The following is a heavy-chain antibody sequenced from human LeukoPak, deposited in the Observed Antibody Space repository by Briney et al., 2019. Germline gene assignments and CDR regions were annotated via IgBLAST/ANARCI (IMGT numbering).Heavy chain of an antibody. CDR2: ITTSGGST. J-gene: IGHJ4*02. V-gene: IGHV3-23*01. CDR3: ARRSYYYLDYFDY. Sequence: GGSLRLSCAASGFTFSSYAMGWVRQAPGKGLEWVSTITTSGGSTYYADSVKGRFTISRGNSKNTLYLQMNSLRAEDTAVYYCARRSYYYLDYFDYWGQGTLVTVSS. D-gene: IGHD1-26*01. CDR1: GFTFSSYA.